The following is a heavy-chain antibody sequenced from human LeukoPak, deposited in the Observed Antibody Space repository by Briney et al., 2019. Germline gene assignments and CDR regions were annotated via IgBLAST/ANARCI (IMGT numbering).Heavy chain of an antibody. CDR3: AKDLYSGYDYRAFYYYYGMDV. Sequence: GGSLRLSCAASGFTFSTYAMSWVRQAPGKGLEWVSAISGSGGSTYYADSVKGRFTISRDNSKNTLYLQMNSLRAEDTAVYYCAKDLYSGYDYRAFYYYYGMDVWGQGTTVTVSS. D-gene: IGHD5-12*01. J-gene: IGHJ6*02. V-gene: IGHV3-23*01. CDR1: GFTFSTYA. CDR2: ISGSGGST.